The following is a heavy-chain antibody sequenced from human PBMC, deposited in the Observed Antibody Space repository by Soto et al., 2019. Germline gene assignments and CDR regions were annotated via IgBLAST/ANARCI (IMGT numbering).Heavy chain of an antibody. J-gene: IGHJ3*02. CDR1: GFTFSSYS. D-gene: IGHD3-22*01. Sequence: EVQLVESGGGLVQPGGSLRLSCAASGFTFSSYSMNWVRQAPGKGLEWVSYISSSSSTIYYADSVKGRFTISRDNAKNSLYLQMNSLRDEDTVVYYCAILQQVFTMIVVVPGADAFDISCQGPMVTVSS. V-gene: IGHV3-48*02. CDR2: ISSSSSTI. CDR3: AILQQVFTMIVVVPGADAFDI.